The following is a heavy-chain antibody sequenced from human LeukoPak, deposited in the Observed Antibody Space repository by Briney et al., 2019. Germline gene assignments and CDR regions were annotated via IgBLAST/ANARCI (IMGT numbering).Heavy chain of an antibody. V-gene: IGHV4-34*01. Sequence: SEALSLTCAVYGGSFSGYSWSWIRQPPVKGLEWIGEINHSGGTNYNPSLKSRVTILVDTSKKQFSLKLSSVTAADTAVYYCARGVDYYGVWGQGTLVTVSS. D-gene: IGHD3-10*01. CDR1: GGSFSGYS. CDR2: INHSGGT. J-gene: IGHJ4*02. CDR3: ARGVDYYGV.